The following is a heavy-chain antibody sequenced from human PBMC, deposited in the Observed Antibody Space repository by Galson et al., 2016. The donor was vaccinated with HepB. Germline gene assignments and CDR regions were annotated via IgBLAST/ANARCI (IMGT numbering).Heavy chain of an antibody. CDR3: AKGVSTMRTYNWFDP. D-gene: IGHD5/OR15-5a*01. V-gene: IGHV3-23*01. CDR2: IGGDGAT. J-gene: IGHJ5*02. Sequence: SLRLSCAASGFTFTNNIMSWVRQAPGKGLEWVSTIGGDGATFYGDSVKGRFTISRDDSKNTLYLQMNSLRVEDTAVYYCAKGVSTMRTYNWFDPWGRGTLVTVTS. CDR1: GFTFTNNI.